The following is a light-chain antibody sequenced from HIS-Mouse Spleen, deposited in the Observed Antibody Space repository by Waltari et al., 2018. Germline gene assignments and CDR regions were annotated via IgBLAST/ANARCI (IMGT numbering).Light chain of an antibody. V-gene: IGLV2-23*03. CDR1: SSDVGSYNL. CDR3: CSYAGSSTFVVV. CDR2: EGS. Sequence: QSALTQPASVSGSPGQSITISCTGTSSDVGSYNLVSWYQQHPGKAPKFMIDEGSKRPSAFSNRCSGSKSGNTASLTIAWLQAEDEADYYCCSYAGSSTFVVVFGGGTKLTVL. J-gene: IGLJ2*01.